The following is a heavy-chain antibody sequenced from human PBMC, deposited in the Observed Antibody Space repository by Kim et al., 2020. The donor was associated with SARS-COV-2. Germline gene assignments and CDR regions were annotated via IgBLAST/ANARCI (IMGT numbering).Heavy chain of an antibody. Sequence: IHYADSGKGRFTISRDNAKKSLYLGMNSRRVDDTAVYYCARGKRWLSFDSWGHGTLVTVSS. D-gene: IGHD3-10*01. CDR3: ARGKRWLSFDS. J-gene: IGHJ5*01. CDR2: I. V-gene: IGHV3-11*01.